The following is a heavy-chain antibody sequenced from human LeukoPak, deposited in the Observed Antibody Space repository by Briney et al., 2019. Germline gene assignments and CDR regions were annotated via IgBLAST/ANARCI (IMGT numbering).Heavy chain of an antibody. J-gene: IGHJ5*02. V-gene: IGHV4-39*07. Sequence: PSETLSLTCTVSGGSISSSSYYWGWIRQPPGKGLEWIGSIYYSGSTYYNPSLKSRVTISVDTSKNQFSLKLSSVTAADTAVYYCARDGYYYDSSGYPRWFDPWGQGTLVTVSS. CDR3: ARDGYYYDSSGYPRWFDP. CDR2: IYYSGST. CDR1: GGSISSSSYY. D-gene: IGHD3-22*01.